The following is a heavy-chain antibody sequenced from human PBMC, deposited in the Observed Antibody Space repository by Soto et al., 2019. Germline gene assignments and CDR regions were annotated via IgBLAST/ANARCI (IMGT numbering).Heavy chain of an antibody. CDR3: ARGALWFGESRGETLDY. CDR2: IYYSGST. Sequence: QVQLQESGPGLVKPSQTLSLTCTVSGGSISSGGYYWSWIRQHPGKGLEWIGYIYYSGSTYYNPSLNSRVTVSVDTSQNQFSLKLSSVTAGDTAVYYCARGALWFGESRGETLDYWGQGTLVTVSS. V-gene: IGHV4-31*03. J-gene: IGHJ4*02. CDR1: GGSISSGGYY. D-gene: IGHD3-10*01.